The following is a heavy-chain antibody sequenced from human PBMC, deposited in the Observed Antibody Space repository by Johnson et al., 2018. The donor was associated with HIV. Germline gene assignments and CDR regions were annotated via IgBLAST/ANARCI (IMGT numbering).Heavy chain of an antibody. CDR1: GFTFSSYA. CDR2: ISYDGSNK. CDR3: ARDGGINYFGVVTPEAFDI. J-gene: IGHJ3*02. D-gene: IGHD3-3*01. V-gene: IGHV3-30-3*01. Sequence: QVQLVESGGGVVQPGRSLRLSCAVSGFTFSSYAMHWVRQAPGKGLEWVAVISYDGSNKYYADSVKGRFTISRDNSKNTLYLQMNSLRAEDTAVYYCARDGGINYFGVVTPEAFDIWGQGTMVTVSS.